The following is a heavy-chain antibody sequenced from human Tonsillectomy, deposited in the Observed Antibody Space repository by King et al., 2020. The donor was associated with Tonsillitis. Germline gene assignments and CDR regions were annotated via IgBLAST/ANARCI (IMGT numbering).Heavy chain of an antibody. CDR1: GFTFSSYG. J-gene: IGHJ6*02. V-gene: IGHV3-30*18. CDR2: ISYDGSNK. CDR3: AKTITVVRGGIYYGMDV. Sequence: VQLVESGGGVVQPGRSLRLSCAASGFTFSSYGMHWVRQAPGKGLEWVAVISYDGSNKYYADSVKGRFTISRDNSKNTLYLQMNSLRAEDTAVYYCAKTITVVRGGIYYGMDVWGQGTTVTVSS. D-gene: IGHD4-23*01.